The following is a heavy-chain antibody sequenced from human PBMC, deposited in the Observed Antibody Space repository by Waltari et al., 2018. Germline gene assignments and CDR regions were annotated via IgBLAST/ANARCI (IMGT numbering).Heavy chain of an antibody. CDR1: GFTFSSYS. Sequence: EVQLVESGGGLVKPGGCLRLSCAASGFTFSSYSMNWVRQAPGKGLEWVSSISSSSSYIYYADSVKGRFTISRDNAKNSLYLQMNSLRAEDTAVYYCAREMVAPDSSGYYYWGQGTLVTVSS. CDR2: ISSSSSYI. D-gene: IGHD3-22*01. V-gene: IGHV3-21*01. CDR3: AREMVAPDSSGYYY. J-gene: IGHJ4*02.